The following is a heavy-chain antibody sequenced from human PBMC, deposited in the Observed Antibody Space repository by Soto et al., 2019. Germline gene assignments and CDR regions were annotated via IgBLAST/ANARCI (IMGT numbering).Heavy chain of an antibody. J-gene: IGHJ4*02. CDR3: ARCSGWYGQCYFDC. Sequence: DVQLVETGGGLIQPGGSLRLSCAASGFIVSSSYMSWVRQAPGKGLEWVSVIYSDGRTYYADSVKGRFTISRDNSKTPLYLQMNSLSAEDTAVYYCARCSGWYGQCYFDCWGQGTLVTVSS. V-gene: IGHV3-53*02. CDR2: IYSDGRT. CDR1: GFIVSSSY. D-gene: IGHD6-13*01.